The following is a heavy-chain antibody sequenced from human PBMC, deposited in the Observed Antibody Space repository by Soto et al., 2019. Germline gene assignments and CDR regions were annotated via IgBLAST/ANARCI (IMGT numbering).Heavy chain of an antibody. V-gene: IGHV4-34*01. CDR1: GGSVSGANYY. J-gene: IGHJ3*02. CDR2: MSHSGGT. CDR3: ARVERGTATTVVDAFHI. Sequence: QVQLQQWGAGLLKPSETLSLTCAVYGGSVSGANYYWSWIRQPPGKGLEWIGEMSHSGGTHFNPSLKSRVTISVDTSTNQFSLKMSSVTAADTALYYCARVERGTATTVVDAFHIWGPGTMVTVSS. D-gene: IGHD1-1*01.